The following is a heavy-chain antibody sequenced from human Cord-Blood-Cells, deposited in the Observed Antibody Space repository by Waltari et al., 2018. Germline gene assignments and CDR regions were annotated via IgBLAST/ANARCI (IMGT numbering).Heavy chain of an antibody. V-gene: IGHV1-2*02. D-gene: IGHD6-13*01. CDR1: GYTFTGYY. Sequence: QVQLVQSGAEVKKHGASVKVSCKASGYTFTGYYMHWVRQAPGQGLEWMGWIKPNSGGNNYAQKFQGRVAMTRETSISTPYMELSRLRSDDTAVYYCANLFEVTADSFDYWGQGTLVTVSS. J-gene: IGHJ4*02. CDR2: IKPNSGGN. CDR3: ANLFEVTADSFDY.